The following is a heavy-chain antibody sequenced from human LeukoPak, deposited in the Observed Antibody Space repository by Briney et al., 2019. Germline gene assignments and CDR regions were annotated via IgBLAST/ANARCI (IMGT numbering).Heavy chain of an antibody. V-gene: IGHV1-8*02. CDR2: MNPNSGNT. CDR3: ARGLKSIAARLTRKSYYFDY. J-gene: IGHJ4*02. D-gene: IGHD6-6*01. CDR1: GYTFTGYY. Sequence: GASVKVSCKASGYTFTGYYMHWVRQAPGQGLEWMGWMNPNSGNTGYAQKFQGRVTMTRNTSISTAYMELSSLRSEDTAVYYCARGLKSIAARLTRKSYYFDYWGQGTLVTVSS.